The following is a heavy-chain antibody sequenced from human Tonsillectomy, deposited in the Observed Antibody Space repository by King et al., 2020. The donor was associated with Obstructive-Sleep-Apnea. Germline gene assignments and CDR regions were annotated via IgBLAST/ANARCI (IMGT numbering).Heavy chain of an antibody. CDR1: GYTFSNYD. CDR3: ATGSRTFDI. V-gene: IGHV1-8*01. Sequence: QVQLVQSGAEVKKPGASVKVSCKASGYTFSNYDINWVRQATGPGLEWMGWMNPNSGNTAYAQKFQGRVTMTRNTSISTAYMELSSLRSEDTAVYYCATGSRTFDIWGQGTMVTVSS. J-gene: IGHJ3*02. CDR2: MNPNSGNT. D-gene: IGHD1-14*01.